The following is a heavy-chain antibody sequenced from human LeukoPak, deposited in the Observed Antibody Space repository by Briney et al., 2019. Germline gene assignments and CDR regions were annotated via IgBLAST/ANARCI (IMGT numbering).Heavy chain of an antibody. CDR2: IKQDGSEK. CDR3: ARTMWGFDY. V-gene: IGHV3-7*04. Sequence: GGSLRLSCAASGFTFDDYAMHWVRQAPGKGLEWVANIKQDGSEKYYVDSVKGRFTISRDNAKRSLFLQMNSLRVEDTAVYYCARTMWGFDYWGQGTLVTVSS. D-gene: IGHD7-27*01. J-gene: IGHJ4*02. CDR1: GFTFDDYA.